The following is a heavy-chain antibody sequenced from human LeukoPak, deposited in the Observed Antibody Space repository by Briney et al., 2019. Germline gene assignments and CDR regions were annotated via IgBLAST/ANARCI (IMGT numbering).Heavy chain of an antibody. CDR1: GFTFSSYA. V-gene: IGHV3-23*01. CDR3: ARDHRSGWPRVRGTPFDY. J-gene: IGHJ4*02. Sequence: GGSLRLSCAASGFTFSSYAMSWVRQAPGKGLKWVSAISASGGSTFYADSVKGRFTISRDNSKDTLYLQMNSLRVEDTAVYYCARDHRSGWPRVRGTPFDYWGQGTLVTVSS. D-gene: IGHD6-19*01. CDR2: ISASGGST.